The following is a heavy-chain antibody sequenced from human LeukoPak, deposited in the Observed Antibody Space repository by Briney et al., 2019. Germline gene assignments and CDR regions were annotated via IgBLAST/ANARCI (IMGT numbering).Heavy chain of an antibody. J-gene: IGHJ2*01. V-gene: IGHV3-13*04. CDR3: ARVSAAAGANWYFDL. Sequence: GGSLRLSCAVSGFTFSNYDMHWVRQVPGKGLEWVSAIGTAGDTYYLGSVKGRFTISRENAKSSSYLQMNSLRVGDTAIYYCARVSAAAGANWYFDLWGRGTLVTVSS. D-gene: IGHD6-13*01. CDR2: IGTAGDT. CDR1: GFTFSNYD.